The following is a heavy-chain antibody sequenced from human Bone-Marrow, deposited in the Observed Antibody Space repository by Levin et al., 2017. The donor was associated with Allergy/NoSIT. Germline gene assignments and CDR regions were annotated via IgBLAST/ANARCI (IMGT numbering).Heavy chain of an antibody. CDR1: GFTFSSYG. D-gene: IGHD5-24*01. CDR3: AKVGRGTAFDY. CDR2: ISYDGSNK. J-gene: IGHJ4*02. Sequence: GESLKISCAASGFTFSSYGMHWVRQAPGKGLEWVAVISYDGSNKYYADSVKGRFTISRDNSKNTLYLQMNSLRAEDTAVYYCAKVGRGTAFDYWGQGTLVTVSS. V-gene: IGHV3-30*18.